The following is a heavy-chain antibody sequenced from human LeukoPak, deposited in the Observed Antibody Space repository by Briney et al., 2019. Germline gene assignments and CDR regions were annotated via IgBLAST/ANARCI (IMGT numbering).Heavy chain of an antibody. D-gene: IGHD6-6*01. V-gene: IGHV3-33*06. Sequence: GRSLRLSCAASGFTFSSYGMHWVRQAPGKGLEWVAVIWYDGSNKYYADSVKGRFTISRDNSKNTLYLQMNSLRAEDTAVYYCAKSEYSSSSPDYWGQGTLVTVSS. CDR2: IWYDGSNK. J-gene: IGHJ4*02. CDR1: GFTFSSYG. CDR3: AKSEYSSSSPDY.